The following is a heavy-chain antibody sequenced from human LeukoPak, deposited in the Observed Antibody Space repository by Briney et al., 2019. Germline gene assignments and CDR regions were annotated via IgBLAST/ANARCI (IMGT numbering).Heavy chain of an antibody. D-gene: IGHD2-2*02. Sequence: GGSLRLSCAASGFTFSSYGMHWVRQAPGKGLEWVAVIWYDGSNKYYADSVKGRFTISRDNSKNTLYLQMNSLRAEDTAVYYCARGESGVPAAINYYYGMDVWGQGTAVTVSS. V-gene: IGHV3-33*01. CDR2: IWYDGSNK. J-gene: IGHJ6*02. CDR1: GFTFSSYG. CDR3: ARGESGVPAAINYYYGMDV.